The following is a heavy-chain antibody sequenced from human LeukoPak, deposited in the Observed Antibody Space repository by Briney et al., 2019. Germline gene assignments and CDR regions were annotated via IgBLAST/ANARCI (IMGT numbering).Heavy chain of an antibody. V-gene: IGHV1-3*01. Sequence: ASVTVSFKASGYTFNNYGLLWVRQAPGQRLEWMAWINAGGGNTKYSQKFQGRVTVTTDTPASTAYLELSSLRSEDTAVYYCARDSGSGMFDPWGQGTLVTVSS. D-gene: IGHD3-10*01. CDR1: GYTFNNYG. CDR3: ARDSGSGMFDP. CDR2: INAGGGNT. J-gene: IGHJ5*02.